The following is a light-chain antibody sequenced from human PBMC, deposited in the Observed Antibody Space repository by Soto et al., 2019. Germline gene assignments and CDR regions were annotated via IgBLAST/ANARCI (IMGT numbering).Light chain of an antibody. J-gene: IGLJ1*01. CDR1: SSNIGNNA. CDR3: AAWDDSLNVYV. V-gene: IGLV1-36*01. Sequence: QSVLTQPPSVSEAPRQRVTISCSGSSSNIGNNAVNWYQQLPGKAPKLLIYYEDLLPSGVSDRFSGSKSGTSASLAISGLQSEDEADYYCAAWDDSLNVYVFGTGTKLTVL. CDR2: YED.